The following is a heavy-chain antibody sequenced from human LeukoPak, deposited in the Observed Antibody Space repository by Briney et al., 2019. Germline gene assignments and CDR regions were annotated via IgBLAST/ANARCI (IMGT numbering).Heavy chain of an antibody. CDR2: FSGSGGNT. J-gene: IGHJ4*02. CDR3: AKGGLNRFDY. CDR1: GFTFSTYA. Sequence: TGGSLRLSCAASGFTFSTYAMSWVRQAPGKGLEWVSAFSGSGGNTYYADSVKGRFTISRDNSKNTLYLQMNSLRAEDTAVYYCAKGGLNRFDYWGQGTLVTVSS. V-gene: IGHV3-23*01. D-gene: IGHD1-14*01.